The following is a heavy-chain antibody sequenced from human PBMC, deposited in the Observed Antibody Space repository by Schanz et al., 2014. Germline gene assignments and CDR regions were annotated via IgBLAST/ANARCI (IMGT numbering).Heavy chain of an antibody. Sequence: QVPLVESGGGLVKPGGSLRLSCAASGFTLSDHYMDWVRQAPGKGLEWLSYIDGKSTTVYYADSVKGRFTVSRDNARNSLYLHMNTLGAEDTAVYYCARDGDRFYHNYYMDVGGKGTTVTVSS. V-gene: IGHV3-11*04. CDR2: IDGKSTTV. D-gene: IGHD4-17*01. CDR3: ARDGDRFYHNYYMDV. CDR1: GFTLSDHY. J-gene: IGHJ6*03.